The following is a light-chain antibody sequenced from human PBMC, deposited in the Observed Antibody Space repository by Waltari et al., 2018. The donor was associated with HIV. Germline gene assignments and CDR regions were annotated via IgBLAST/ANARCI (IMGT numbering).Light chain of an antibody. J-gene: IGKJ4*02. Sequence: DIQMTQSPSSLSASVGDRFTITCRASQSISTYVNWYQQKPGEAPNLLIYGAFSLQSAVQSGFSGSGSGTDFTFTIMRLKPEDFATYDGQQSYRIPRKFGGGTKVEL. CDR3: QQSYRIPRK. V-gene: IGKV1-39*01. CDR2: GAF. CDR1: QSISTY.